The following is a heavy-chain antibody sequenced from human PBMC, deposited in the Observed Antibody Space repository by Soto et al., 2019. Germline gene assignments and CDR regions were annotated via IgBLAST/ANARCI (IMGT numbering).Heavy chain of an antibody. V-gene: IGHV3-74*01. CDR3: VRLTIGYNGFYYLDY. CDR1: EFTFSSFW. J-gene: IGHJ4*02. CDR2: INSDGSNT. D-gene: IGHD5-12*01. Sequence: PGGSLRLSCGASEFTFSSFWMHWVRQAPGEGLVWVSRINSDGSNTNYADSVKGRFTISRDNAKNSLFLQMNSLKTEDTAVYYCVRLTIGYNGFYYLDYWGQGTLVTVSS.